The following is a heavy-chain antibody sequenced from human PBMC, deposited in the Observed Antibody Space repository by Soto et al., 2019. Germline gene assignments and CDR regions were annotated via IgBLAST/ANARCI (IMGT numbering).Heavy chain of an antibody. V-gene: IGHV3-23*01. Sequence: ESGGGLVQPGGSLRLSCAASGFTFSSYVMNWVRQAPGKGLEWVAAISGSGGSTYYGDSVEGRFTVSRDNPKNTLYLQMNSLRAEDTAVYYCARGPRAPPPHDYGMDVWGQGTTVTVSS. CDR2: ISGSGGST. J-gene: IGHJ6*02. CDR1: GFTFSSYV. CDR3: ARGPRAPPPHDYGMDV.